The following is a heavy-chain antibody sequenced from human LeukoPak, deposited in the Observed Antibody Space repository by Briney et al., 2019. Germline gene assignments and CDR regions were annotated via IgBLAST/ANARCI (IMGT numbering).Heavy chain of an antibody. D-gene: IGHD2-15*01. J-gene: IGHJ5*02. Sequence: SVKVSCKASGGTFSRYAISWVRQAPGHGLEGIGRITPIFGTANHAQKFQGRVTITTDKSTSPPYMELSSLRFEDTAVSDSARDSDGVLVVAAEEGNWFDPWGQGTLVTVSS. V-gene: IGHV1-69*05. CDR2: ITPIFGTA. CDR1: GGTFSRYA. CDR3: ARDSDGVLVVAAEEGNWFDP.